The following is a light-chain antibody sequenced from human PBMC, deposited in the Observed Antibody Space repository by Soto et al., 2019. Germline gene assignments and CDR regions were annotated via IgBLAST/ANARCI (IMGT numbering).Light chain of an antibody. V-gene: IGLV1-47*02. CDR3: ASWDDRLGAVI. J-gene: IGLJ2*01. Sequence: VLTQPPSASGTPGQRVFISCSGSSSNIGGTNYAYWYQQLPGAAPKLLMHSNNLRPSGVPERISGSKSGTSASLAISGLRSEDEAVYYCASWDDRLGAVIFGGWTKVTVL. CDR2: SNN. CDR1: SSNIGGTNY.